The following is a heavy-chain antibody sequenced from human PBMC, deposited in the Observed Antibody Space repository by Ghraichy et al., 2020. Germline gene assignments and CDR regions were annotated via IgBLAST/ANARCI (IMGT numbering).Heavy chain of an antibody. CDR3: ATEAAGDGHDTFDI. CDR2: INSNSGGT. D-gene: IGHD5-24*01. V-gene: IGHV1-2*02. Sequence: ASVKVSCKASGYIFVNYYIHWVRQAPGQGLEWMGWINSNSGGTNYAQKFQGRVTMTTGTSINTAYMELNRLRSDDTAVYYCATEAAGDGHDTFDIWGQGTMLTVSS. CDR1: GYIFVNYY. J-gene: IGHJ3*02.